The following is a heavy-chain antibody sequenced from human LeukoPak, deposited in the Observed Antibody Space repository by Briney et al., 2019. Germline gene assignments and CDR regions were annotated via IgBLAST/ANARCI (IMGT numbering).Heavy chain of an antibody. J-gene: IGHJ6*02. CDR2: IIPILGIA. D-gene: IGHD2-2*01. CDR3: AMIVVVPAAIFHYYYGMDV. V-gene: IGHV1-69*04. Sequence: SVTVSCTASGGTFSSYAISWVRQAPGQGLEWMGRIIPILGIANYAQKFQGRVTITADKSTSTAYMELSSLRSEDTAVYYCAMIVVVPAAIFHYYYGMDVWGQGTTVTVSS. CDR1: GGTFSSYA.